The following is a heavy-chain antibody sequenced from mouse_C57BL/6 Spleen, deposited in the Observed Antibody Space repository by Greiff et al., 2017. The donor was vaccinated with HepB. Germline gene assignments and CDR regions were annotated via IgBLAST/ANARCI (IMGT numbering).Heavy chain of an antibody. CDR1: GFTFSSYG. CDR3: ARHHSNFAWFAY. D-gene: IGHD2-5*01. Sequence: DVHLVESGGDLVKPGGSLKLSCAASGFTFSSYGMSWVRQTPDKRLEWVATISSGGSYTYYPDSVKGRFTISRDNAKNTLYLQMSSLKSEDTAMYYCARHHSNFAWFAYWGQGTLVTVSA. CDR2: ISSGGSYT. V-gene: IGHV5-6*01. J-gene: IGHJ3*01.